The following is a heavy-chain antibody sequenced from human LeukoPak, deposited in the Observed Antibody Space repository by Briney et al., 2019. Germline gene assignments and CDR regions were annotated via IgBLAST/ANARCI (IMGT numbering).Heavy chain of an antibody. CDR3: VTDTVVPLAQIDH. Sequence: GGSLRLTCAASGFTFTDAWMSWVRQAPGKGLEWVGRVRSVAAGGATEYAAPVEGSFIISRDDSKHTLSLQMNSLEIEDTAVYFCVTDTVVPLAQIDHWGQGTLVTVSS. CDR1: GFTFTDAW. V-gene: IGHV3-15*01. J-gene: IGHJ4*02. D-gene: IGHD2-15*01. CDR2: VRSVAAGGAT.